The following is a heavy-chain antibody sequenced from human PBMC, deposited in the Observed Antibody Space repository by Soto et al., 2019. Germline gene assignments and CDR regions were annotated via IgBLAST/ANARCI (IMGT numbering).Heavy chain of an antibody. Sequence: EVQLLESGGGLVQPGGSLRLSCAASGFTFSSYAMSWVRQAPGKGLEWVSAIRGSGGSTYYADSVKGRFTISRDNSKNTLYLQMNSLRAEDTAVYYCAKVHLLDSSFYYFDYWGQGTLVTVSS. V-gene: IGHV3-23*01. J-gene: IGHJ4*01. D-gene: IGHD3-3*01. CDR3: AKVHLLDSSFYYFDY. CDR2: IRGSGGST. CDR1: GFTFSSYA.